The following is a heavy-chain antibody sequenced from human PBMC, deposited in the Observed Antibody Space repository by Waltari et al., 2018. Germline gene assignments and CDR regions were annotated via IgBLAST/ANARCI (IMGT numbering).Heavy chain of an antibody. D-gene: IGHD3-22*01. CDR1: GGTYSSHA. CDR3: ARGPIVVEGYPHWFDP. Sequence: QVQLVQSGAEVKKRGAAVEASCKASGGTYSSHAIRSGRQGTGQGLEWMVGIIPIFGTANYAQKFQGRVTITTDESTSTAYMELSSLRSEDTAVYYCARGPIVVEGYPHWFDPWGQGTLVTVSS. J-gene: IGHJ5*02. CDR2: IIPIFGTA. V-gene: IGHV1-69*05.